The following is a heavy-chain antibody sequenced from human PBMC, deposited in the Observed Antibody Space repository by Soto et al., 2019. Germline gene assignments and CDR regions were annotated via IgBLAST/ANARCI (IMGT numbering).Heavy chain of an antibody. V-gene: IGHV1-18*04. CDR2: ISAYNGNT. D-gene: IGHD3-22*01. Sequence: VSCKASGYTFITYGISWVRQAPGQGLEWMGWISAYNGNTNYAQSVQGRVTMTTDTSASTAYMEMRSLRSDDTAVYYCARDSSYYYDSSRYLPFDYWGQGTLVTVSS. J-gene: IGHJ4*02. CDR1: GYTFITYG. CDR3: ARDSSYYYDSSRYLPFDY.